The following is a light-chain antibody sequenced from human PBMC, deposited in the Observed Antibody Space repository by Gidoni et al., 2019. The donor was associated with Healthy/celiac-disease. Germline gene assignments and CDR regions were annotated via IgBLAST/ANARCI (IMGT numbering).Light chain of an antibody. J-gene: IGLJ2*01. V-gene: IGLV2-14*01. CDR3: SSYTSSSRWV. Sequence: QSALTQPASVSVSPGQSITISCTGTSSDVGGYNYFSWYQQPPGKAPKLMIYHVSNRPSGVCNRFSGSKSGNTASLTISGLQAEDEADYYCSSYTSSSRWVFGGGTKLTVL. CDR1: SSDVGGYNY. CDR2: HVS.